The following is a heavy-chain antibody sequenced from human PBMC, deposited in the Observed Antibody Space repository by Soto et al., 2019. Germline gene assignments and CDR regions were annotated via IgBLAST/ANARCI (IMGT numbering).Heavy chain of an antibody. Sequence: QVQLQESGPGLVKPSGTLSLSCVVSGGSISSTNWWSWVRQTPGQGLEWIGEIYHSGTTSYNPSLKRRVTISMAHSKNQFSLKLISVSAADTAVYYCATRGYGRRYFDDWGQGTLVTVSS. CDR1: GGSISSTNW. CDR2: IYHSGTT. J-gene: IGHJ4*02. CDR3: ATRGYGRRYFDD. D-gene: IGHD1-1*01. V-gene: IGHV4-4*02.